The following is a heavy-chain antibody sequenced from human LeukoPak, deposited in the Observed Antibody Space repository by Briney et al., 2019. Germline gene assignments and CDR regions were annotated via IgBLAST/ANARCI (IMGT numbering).Heavy chain of an antibody. CDR1: GYTFTSYY. Sequence: WASVKVSCKASGYTFTSYYIYWVRQAPGQGLEWMGIINPSGGSTSYAQKFQGRVTMTRDTSTSTVYMELSSLRSEDTAVYYCARGYYGDYGYYYHGMDVWGQGTTVTVSS. V-gene: IGHV1-46*01. D-gene: IGHD4-17*01. CDR3: ARGYYGDYGYYYHGMDV. CDR2: INPSGGST. J-gene: IGHJ6*02.